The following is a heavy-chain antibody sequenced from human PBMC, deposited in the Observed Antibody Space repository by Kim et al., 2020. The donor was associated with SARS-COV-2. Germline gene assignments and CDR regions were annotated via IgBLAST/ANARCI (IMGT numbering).Heavy chain of an antibody. V-gene: IGHV3-48*03. CDR1: GFTFSSYE. J-gene: IGHJ6*02. Sequence: GGSLRLSCAESGFTFSSYEMNWVRQAPGKGLEWVSYISSSGSTIYYADSVKGRFTISRDNAKNSLYLQMNSLRAEDTAVYYCARDTWGSGLLWGQNYGMGVWGQGTTVTVSS. CDR3: ARDTWGSGLLWGQNYGMGV. CDR2: ISSSGSTI. D-gene: IGHD6-19*01.